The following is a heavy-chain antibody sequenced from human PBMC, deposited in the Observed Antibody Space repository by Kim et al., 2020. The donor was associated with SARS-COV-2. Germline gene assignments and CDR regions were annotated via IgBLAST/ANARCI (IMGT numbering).Heavy chain of an antibody. D-gene: IGHD3-22*01. J-gene: IGHJ3*02. CDR3: ARDQYYYDSSGDYHAWSVYAFDI. Sequence: GGSLRLSCAASGFTFSSYGMHWVRQAPGKGLEWVAVIWYDGNNKHYADSVKGRFTISRDNSKNTLYLQMNSLRAEDTAVYYCARDQYYYDSSGDYHAWSVYAFDIWGQGTMVTVSS. V-gene: IGHV3-33*01. CDR2: IWYDGNNK. CDR1: GFTFSSYG.